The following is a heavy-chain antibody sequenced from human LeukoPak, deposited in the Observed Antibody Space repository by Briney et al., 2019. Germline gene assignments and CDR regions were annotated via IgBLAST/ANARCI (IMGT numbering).Heavy chain of an antibody. CDR3: ARDQGRRDFWSGYSELDY. J-gene: IGHJ4*02. D-gene: IGHD3-3*01. V-gene: IGHV3-21*01. CDR1: GFTFSSYS. CDR2: ISSSSSYI. Sequence: GGSLRLSCAASGFTFSSYSMNWVRQAPGKGLEWVSSISSSSSYIYYADSVKGRFTISRDNAKNSLYLQMNSLRAEDTAVYYCARDQGRRDFWSGYSELDYWGQGTLVIVSS.